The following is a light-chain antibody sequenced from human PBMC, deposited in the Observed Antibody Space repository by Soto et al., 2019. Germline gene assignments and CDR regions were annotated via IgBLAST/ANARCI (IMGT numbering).Light chain of an antibody. CDR2: GAS. CDR1: QSISTDY. CDR3: QQYASSPT. J-gene: IGKJ5*01. Sequence: IVMTQSPATLSVSPGERATLSCRASQSISTDYLAWYQQNPGQPPRLLIYGASSRPTGIPDRFSGSGSGTDFTLTISRLQPEDFAVYYCQQYASSPTFGQGTRLEIK. V-gene: IGKV3-20*01.